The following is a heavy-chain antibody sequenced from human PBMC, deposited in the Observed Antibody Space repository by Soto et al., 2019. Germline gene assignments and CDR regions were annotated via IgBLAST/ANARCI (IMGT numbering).Heavy chain of an antibody. CDR2: IIPIFGTA. V-gene: IGHV1-69*13. CDR1: GGTFSSYA. Sequence: SVKVSCKASGGTFSSYAISWVRQAPGQGLEWMGGIIPIFGTAKYAQKFQGRVTITADESTSTAYMELSSLRSEDTAVYYCARGGSVAATDYYYYYGMDVWGQGTTVTVSS. CDR3: ARGGSVAATDYYYYYGMDV. D-gene: IGHD6-13*01. J-gene: IGHJ6*02.